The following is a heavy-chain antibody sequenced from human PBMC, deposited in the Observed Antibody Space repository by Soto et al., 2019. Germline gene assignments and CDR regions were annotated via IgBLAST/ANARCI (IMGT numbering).Heavy chain of an antibody. CDR1: GYSFTSYW. Sequence: LKISCKGSGYSFTSYWVAWVRQMPGKGLEWMAIINPGDPDTRYSPSFQGQVTMSADKSINTAYLQWSSLKASDTAMYYCARPDSTGWYDHWGQGTLVTVSS. D-gene: IGHD6-19*01. CDR3: ARPDSTGWYDH. V-gene: IGHV5-51*01. J-gene: IGHJ5*02. CDR2: INPGDPDT.